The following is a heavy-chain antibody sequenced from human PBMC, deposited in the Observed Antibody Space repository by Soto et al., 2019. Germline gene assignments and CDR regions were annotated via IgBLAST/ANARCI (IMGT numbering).Heavy chain of an antibody. CDR3: ARDQVGMDV. J-gene: IGHJ6*02. Sequence: EVQLVESGGGLVKPGGSLRLSCAGSGFTFSSYKINWVRQAPGKGLEWVSSIGSSDIYTYYADSLKGRLIISRDNANNSVYLQITRLSAEDTAVYYCARDQVGMDVWGQGTPVTVSS. V-gene: IGHV3-21*02. CDR1: GFTFSSYK. CDR2: IGSSDIYT.